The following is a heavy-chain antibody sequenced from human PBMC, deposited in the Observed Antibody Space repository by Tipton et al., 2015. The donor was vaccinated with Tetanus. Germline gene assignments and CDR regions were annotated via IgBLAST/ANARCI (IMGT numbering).Heavy chain of an antibody. V-gene: IGHV4-31*02. CDR2: IFSGGTT. Sequence: LRLSCTVAGDSISSGGYYWNWVRQNPGKGLEWLGYIFSGGTTFYSPSLNGRVSMSLDTSKNLFALRLASVTAADTAVYYCARGLPREPFYFDYWGQGKQVAVSS. J-gene: IGHJ4*02. CDR3: ARGLPREPFYFDY. D-gene: IGHD1-26*01. CDR1: GDSISSGGYY.